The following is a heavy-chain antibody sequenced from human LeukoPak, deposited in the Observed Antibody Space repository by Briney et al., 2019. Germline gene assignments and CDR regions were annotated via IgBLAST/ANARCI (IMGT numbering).Heavy chain of an antibody. J-gene: IGHJ6*03. Sequence: GGSLRLSCAASGFTFSSYEMNWVRQAPGKGLEWVSYISSSGSTIYYADSVKGRFTISRDNAKNTLYLQMNSLRAEDTAVYYCARASLYDISTGYYYYYYMDVWGKGTTVTVSS. CDR1: GFTFSSYE. D-gene: IGHD3-9*01. CDR3: ARASLYDISTGYYYYYYMDV. CDR2: ISSSGSTI. V-gene: IGHV3-48*03.